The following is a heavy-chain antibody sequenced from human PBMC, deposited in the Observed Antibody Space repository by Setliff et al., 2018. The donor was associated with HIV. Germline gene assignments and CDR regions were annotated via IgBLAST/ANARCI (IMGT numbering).Heavy chain of an antibody. Sequence: SETLSLTCAVYGGSFSGYYWSWIRQPPGKGLEWIGEINHSGSTNYNPSLKSRLAISADTTKNQFSLRLTSVTAADTAVYFCARTGRSSTWWGLHYYYYMDVWGKGTTVTVSS. V-gene: IGHV4-34*01. D-gene: IGHD2-21*02. CDR3: ARTGRSSTWWGLHYYYYMDV. J-gene: IGHJ6*03. CDR1: GGSFSGYY. CDR2: INHSGST.